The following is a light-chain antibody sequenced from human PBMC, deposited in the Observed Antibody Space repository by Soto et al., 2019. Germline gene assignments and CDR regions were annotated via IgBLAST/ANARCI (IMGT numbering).Light chain of an antibody. Sequence: EIVLTPSPGTLSLSPVERAPLSCRASQSVGSSLAWYQQKTGQAPRLLMFDASNRATGIPDRFSGSGSGTDFTLTISRLEPEDFAVYYCQHYGSSPITFGQGTRLEIK. V-gene: IGKV3-20*01. J-gene: IGKJ5*01. CDR2: DAS. CDR1: QSVGSS. CDR3: QHYGSSPIT.